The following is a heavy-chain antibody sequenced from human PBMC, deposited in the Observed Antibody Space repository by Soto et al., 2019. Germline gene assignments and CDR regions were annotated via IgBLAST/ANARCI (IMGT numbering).Heavy chain of an antibody. CDR2: IIPIFGTA. V-gene: IGHV1-69*13. CDR1: GGTFSSYA. D-gene: IGHD6-19*01. J-gene: IGHJ3*02. Sequence: ASVKVSCKASGGTFSSYAISWVRQAPGQGLEWMGGIIPIFGTANYAQKFQGRVTITADESTSTAYMELSSLRSEDTAVYYCARESSGFDAFDIWGQGTMVTVSS. CDR3: ARESSGFDAFDI.